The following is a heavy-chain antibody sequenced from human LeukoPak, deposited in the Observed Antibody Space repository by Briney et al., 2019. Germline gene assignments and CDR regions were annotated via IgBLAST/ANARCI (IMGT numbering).Heavy chain of an antibody. J-gene: IGHJ4*02. V-gene: IGHV4-34*01. CDR3: ARGSVGNGSGSPNPFDY. CDR1: GGSFSGYY. Sequence: PSETLSLTCAVYGGSFSGYYWSWIRQPPGKGLEWIGEINHSGSTNYNPSLKSRVTISVDTSKNRFSLKLSSVTAADTAVYYCARGSVGNGSGSPNPFDYWGQGTLVTVSS. CDR2: INHSGST. D-gene: IGHD3-10*01.